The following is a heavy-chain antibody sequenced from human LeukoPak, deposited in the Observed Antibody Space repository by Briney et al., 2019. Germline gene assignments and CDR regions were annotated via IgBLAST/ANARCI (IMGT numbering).Heavy chain of an antibody. CDR2: IYHSGST. CDR1: GGSISSYY. V-gene: IGHV4-59*12. CDR3: ASYFYCSSTSCLDAFDI. J-gene: IGHJ3*02. D-gene: IGHD2-2*01. Sequence: SETLSLTCTVSGGSISSYYWSWIRQPPGKGLEWIGYIYHSGSTYYNPSLKSRVTISVDRSKNQFSLKLSSVTAADTAVYYCASYFYCSSTSCLDAFDIWGQGTVVTVSS.